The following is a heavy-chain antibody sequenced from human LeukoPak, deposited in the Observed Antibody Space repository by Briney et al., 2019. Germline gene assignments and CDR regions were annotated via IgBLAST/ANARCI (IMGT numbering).Heavy chain of an antibody. Sequence: GGSLRLSCAASGFTFSSYSVNWVRQAPGKGLEWVSSISSSSSYIYYADSVKGRFTISRDNAKNSLYLQMNSLRAEDTAVYYCARDRGQQLVRGYYYYGMDVWGQGTTVTVSS. V-gene: IGHV3-21*01. J-gene: IGHJ6*02. CDR3: ARDRGQQLVRGYYYYGMDV. CDR1: GFTFSSYS. CDR2: ISSSSSYI. D-gene: IGHD6-13*01.